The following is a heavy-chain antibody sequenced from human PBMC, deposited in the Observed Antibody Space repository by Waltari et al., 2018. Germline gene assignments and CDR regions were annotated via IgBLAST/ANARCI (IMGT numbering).Heavy chain of an antibody. J-gene: IGHJ4*02. CDR3: ARAQTTDY. V-gene: IGHV3-21*05. CDR2: ISSSSSYI. D-gene: IGHD4-17*01. CDR1: GFTFSSYS. Sequence: EVQLVESGGGLVQPGGSLRLSCAASGFTFSSYSMNWVRQAPGKGLEWVSYISSSSSYIDYADSVKGRCTISRDNAKNSLYLQMNSLRAEDTAVYYCARAQTTDYWGQGTLVTVSS.